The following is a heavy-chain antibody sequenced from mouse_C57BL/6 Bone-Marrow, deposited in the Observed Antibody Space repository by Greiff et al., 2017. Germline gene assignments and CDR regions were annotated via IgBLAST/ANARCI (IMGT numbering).Heavy chain of an antibody. Sequence: QVQLQPSGAELAKPGASVKLSCKASGYTFTSYWMHWVKQRPGQGLEWIGYINPSSGYTKYNQKFKDKATLTADKSSSTAYMQLSSLTYEDSAVYYCARSPLYYYGSSYALAWFAYWGQGTLVTVSA. J-gene: IGHJ3*01. V-gene: IGHV1-7*01. CDR3: ARSPLYYYGSSYALAWFAY. CDR1: GYTFTSYW. CDR2: INPSSGYT. D-gene: IGHD1-1*01.